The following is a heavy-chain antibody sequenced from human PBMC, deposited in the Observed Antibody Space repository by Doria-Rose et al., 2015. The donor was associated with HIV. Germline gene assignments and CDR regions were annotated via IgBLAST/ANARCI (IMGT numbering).Heavy chain of an antibody. CDR1: GFSFESYA. V-gene: IGHV3-9*01. CDR2: ISWDSGAK. Sequence: VQLVQSGGGLVQPGRSLRLSCVGSGFSFESYAMHWVRLAPGHGLGWVAGISWDSGAKGNADSVEGRLTISRDNAKKSVYLEMRSLRPEDTAFYYCAKAPIIGPKYYFYMDVWGKGTSVTVSS. J-gene: IGHJ6*03. CDR3: AKAPIIGPKYYFYMDV. D-gene: IGHD3-3*01.